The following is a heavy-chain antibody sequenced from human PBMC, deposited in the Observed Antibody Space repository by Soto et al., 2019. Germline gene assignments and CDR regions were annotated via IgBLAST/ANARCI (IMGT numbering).Heavy chain of an antibody. J-gene: IGHJ5*02. CDR1: GYTFTSYY. CDR2: INPSGGST. V-gene: IGHV1-46*03. D-gene: IGHD3-3*01. Sequence: ASVKVSWKASGYTFTSYYMHWVRQAPGQGLEWMGIINPSGGSTSYAQKFQGRVTMTRDTSTSTVYMEPSSLRSEDTAVYYCARGQGGYDFWSGYYIRNWFDPWGQGTLVTVSS. CDR3: ARGQGGYDFWSGYYIRNWFDP.